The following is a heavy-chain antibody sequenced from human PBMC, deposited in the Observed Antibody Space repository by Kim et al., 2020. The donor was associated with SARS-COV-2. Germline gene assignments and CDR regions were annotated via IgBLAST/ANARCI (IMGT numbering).Heavy chain of an antibody. V-gene: IGHV1-69*13. J-gene: IGHJ4*02. Sequence: SVKVSCKASGGTFSSYAITWVRQAPGQGLEWMGGIIPIFGSPNYAQKFQGRVTITADESTSTAYMELSSLRSEDTAVFYCARDQKSAYCGGDCYSSFDYWGQGTLVTVSS. CDR2: IIPIFGSP. D-gene: IGHD2-21*02. CDR1: GGTFSSYA. CDR3: ARDQKSAYCGGDCYSSFDY.